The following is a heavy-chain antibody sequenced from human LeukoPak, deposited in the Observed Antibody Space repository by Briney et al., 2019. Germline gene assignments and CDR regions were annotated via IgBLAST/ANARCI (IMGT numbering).Heavy chain of an antibody. D-gene: IGHD6-13*01. Sequence: GGSLRLSCAASRFSFSLYNMNWVRQAPGKGLEWVSYISSTGSRIYYADSVKGRFTISRDNAKNLLYLQMNSLRAEDTAVYYCAKTRPLDSSSWSHGDYWGQGTLVTVSS. CDR3: AKTRPLDSSSWSHGDY. CDR1: RFSFSLYN. CDR2: ISSTGSRI. V-gene: IGHV3-48*01. J-gene: IGHJ4*02.